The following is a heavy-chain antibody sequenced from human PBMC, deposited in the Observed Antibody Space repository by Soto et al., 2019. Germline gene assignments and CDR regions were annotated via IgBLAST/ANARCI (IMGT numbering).Heavy chain of an antibody. V-gene: IGHV1-3*01. CDR2: INAGNGNT. J-gene: IGHJ4*02. D-gene: IGHD6-19*01. Sequence: ASVKVSFKASGYTFTSYAMHWVRQAPGQRLEWMGWINAGNGNTKYSQKFQGRVTITRDTSASTAYMELSSLRSEDTAVYYCASLVAVAGTKINDFDYWGQGTLVTVSS. CDR3: ASLVAVAGTKINDFDY. CDR1: GYTFTSYA.